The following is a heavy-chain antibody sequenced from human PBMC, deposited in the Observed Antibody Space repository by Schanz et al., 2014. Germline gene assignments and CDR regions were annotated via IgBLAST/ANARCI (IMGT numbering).Heavy chain of an antibody. D-gene: IGHD6-13*01. CDR2: INSVGSNT. Sequence: EVQLVQSGGGLVQPGGSLRLSCAASGFTFSSHWMHWVRQDPGKGLVWVARINSVGSNTDYADSVTGRFTISRDNAKDSLFLQMDSLRADDTAVYYCARDYGSWAIDYWGRGTLVSVSS. CDR1: GFTFSSHW. V-gene: IGHV3-74*01. CDR3: ARDYGSWAIDY. J-gene: IGHJ4*02.